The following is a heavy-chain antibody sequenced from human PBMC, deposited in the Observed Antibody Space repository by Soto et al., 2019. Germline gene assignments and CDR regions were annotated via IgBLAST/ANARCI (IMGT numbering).Heavy chain of an antibody. J-gene: IGHJ3*02. CDR3: ARDPIAAAGVRPVGACDI. Sequence: EVQLVESGGGLVQPGGSLRLSCAASGFTFSSYSMNWVRQAPGKGLEWVSYIRSSSSTIYYADSVKGRFTISRDNAKNSRYLQMNSLRDEDTAVYYCARDPIAAAGVRPVGACDIWGKGTMVTVSS. CDR2: IRSSSSTI. D-gene: IGHD6-13*01. CDR1: GFTFSSYS. V-gene: IGHV3-48*02.